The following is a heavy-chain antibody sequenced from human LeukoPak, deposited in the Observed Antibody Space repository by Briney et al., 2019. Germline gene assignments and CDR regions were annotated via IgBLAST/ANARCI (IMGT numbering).Heavy chain of an antibody. V-gene: IGHV5-51*01. CDR1: GYDFTNYW. CDR3: ARHYCTSTSCFRSEYLQH. J-gene: IGHJ1*01. Sequence: LGESLKISCKGSGYDFTNYWIAWVRQMPGKGLEWMGIIYPGDSDTRYSPSFQGQVTISADKSISTAYLQWSSLRASDTAMYYCARHYCTSTSCFRSEYLQHWGQGTLVTVSS. CDR2: IYPGDSDT. D-gene: IGHD2-2*01.